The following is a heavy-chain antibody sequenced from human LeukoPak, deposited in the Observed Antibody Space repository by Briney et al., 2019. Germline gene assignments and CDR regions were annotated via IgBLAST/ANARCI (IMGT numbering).Heavy chain of an antibody. Sequence: GGSLRLSCAASGFTFSSYSTNWVRQAPGKGLEWVSSISSSSSYIYYADSVKGRFTISRDNAKNSLYLQMNSLRAEDTAVYYCASQHGYSYGYWFDPWGQGTLVTVSS. CDR2: ISSSSSYI. J-gene: IGHJ5*02. D-gene: IGHD5-18*01. CDR1: GFTFSSYS. V-gene: IGHV3-21*01. CDR3: ASQHGYSYGYWFDP.